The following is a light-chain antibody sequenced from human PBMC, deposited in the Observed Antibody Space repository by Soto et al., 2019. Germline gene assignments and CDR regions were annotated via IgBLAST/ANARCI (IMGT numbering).Light chain of an antibody. CDR2: EVS. CDR1: SSDVGDYNY. V-gene: IGLV2-8*01. CDR3: TSDAGSIL. Sequence: QSALTQPPSASGSAGQSVTISCTGTSSDVGDYNYVSWYQQHPGKAPKLMIYEVSKRPSGVPDRFSGSKSGNTASLTVSGLQAEDEADYYCTSDAGSILFGGGTKLTVL. J-gene: IGLJ2*01.